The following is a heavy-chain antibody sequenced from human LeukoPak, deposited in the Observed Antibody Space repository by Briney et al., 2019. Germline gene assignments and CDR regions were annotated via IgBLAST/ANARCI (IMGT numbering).Heavy chain of an antibody. CDR3: ARDRVYCTNGVCYRPDY. D-gene: IGHD2-8*01. J-gene: IGHJ4*02. CDR2: INPNSGGT. Sequence: VKVSCKASGYTFTGYYMHWVRQAPGQGLEWMVSINPNSGGTNYAQKFQGRVTMTRDTSISTAYMELSRLRSDDTAVYYCARDRVYCTNGVCYRPDYWGQGTLVTVSS. CDR1: GYTFTGYY. V-gene: IGHV1-2*02.